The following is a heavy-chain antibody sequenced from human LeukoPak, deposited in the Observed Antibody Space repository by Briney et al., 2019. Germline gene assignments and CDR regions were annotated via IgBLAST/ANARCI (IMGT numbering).Heavy chain of an antibody. J-gene: IGHJ4*02. CDR2: IRYDGSDK. CDR3: AKDGVGTSTAAY. CDR1: GFSFSSYG. Sequence: QPGGSLRLSCKASGFSFSSYGMHWVRQAPGKGLEWVAFIRYDGSDKYYADSVKGRFTISRDNSNDILYLQLNSLRPEDTAVFYCAKDGVGTSTAAYWGQGALATVSS. D-gene: IGHD1-26*01. V-gene: IGHV3-30*02.